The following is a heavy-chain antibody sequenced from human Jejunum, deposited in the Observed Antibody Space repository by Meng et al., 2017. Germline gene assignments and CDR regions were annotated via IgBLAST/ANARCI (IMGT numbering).Heavy chain of an antibody. CDR2: ISSDGSVT. J-gene: IGHJ4*02. CDR1: GLTFSTYA. Sequence: GGSLRLSCAASGLTFSTYAMSWVRQAPGKGLEWVSGISSDGSVTDYADPVKGRFNISRDNSKNTLYMQMNSLGVEDTAGYYCANGYSPDYWGQETLVTVSS. CDR3: ANGYSPDY. D-gene: IGHD5-12*01. V-gene: IGHV3-23*01.